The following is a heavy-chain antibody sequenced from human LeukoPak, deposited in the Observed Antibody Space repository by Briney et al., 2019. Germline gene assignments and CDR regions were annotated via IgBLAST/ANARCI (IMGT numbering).Heavy chain of an antibody. J-gene: IGHJ4*02. CDR1: GFSFSSDG. CDR2: ISDDGKNR. V-gene: IGHV3-30*18. D-gene: IGHD6-13*01. Sequence: GRSVRLSCAASGFSFSSDGMHWARQAPGKGLEWVAVISDDGKNRNYADSVKGRFTISRDNSRNTVHLQMNSLRGEDTAEYYCAKDRETTASGTFDHWGQGTLVTVSS. CDR3: AKDRETTASGTFDH.